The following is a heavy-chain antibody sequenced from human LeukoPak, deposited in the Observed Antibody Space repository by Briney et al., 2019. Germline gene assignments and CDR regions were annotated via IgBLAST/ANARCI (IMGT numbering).Heavy chain of an antibody. V-gene: IGHV3-48*04. CDR3: ARGIMKN. J-gene: IGHJ4*02. CDR2: ISSTGSNM. CDR1: GFTFSSYS. Sequence: GGSLRLSCAASGFTFSSYSMNWVRQAPGKGLEWVSYISSTGSNMYYVDSVKGRFTISRDNAKNSLYLQMNSLRVEDTAVYYCARGIMKNWGQGVLVTVSS.